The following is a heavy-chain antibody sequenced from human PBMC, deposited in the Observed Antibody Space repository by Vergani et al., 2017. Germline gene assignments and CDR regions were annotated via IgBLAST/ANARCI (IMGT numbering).Heavy chain of an antibody. J-gene: IGHJ6*03. CDR2: IYWNDDQ. CDR3: VYRKTECGTTGCFYPFDYYYYMNV. V-gene: IGHV2-5*04. CDR1: GFSLNTRGVS. D-gene: IGHD1-7*01. Sequence: QITLKESGPTLVKPTQTLTLTCTFSGFSLNTRGVSVAWIRQPPGKALDWLALIYWNDDQHYSPSLNNRVTITKDTSKNQVVLTMTNMDYVDPGTYYCVYRKTECGTTGCFYPFDYYYYMNVWGKGTTVTVSS.